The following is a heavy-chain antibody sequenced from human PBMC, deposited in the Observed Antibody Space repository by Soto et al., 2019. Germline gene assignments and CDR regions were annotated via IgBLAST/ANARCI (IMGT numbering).Heavy chain of an antibody. V-gene: IGHV3-33*01. CDR3: ARDLYDIGPYYYHYYMDV. CDR1: GFTFSSYG. Sequence: GGSLRLSCAASGFTFSSYGMHWVRQAPGKGLEWVAVIWYDGSNKYYADSVKGRFTISRDNSKNTLYLQMNSLRAEDTAVYYCARDLYDIGPYYYHYYMDVWGKGTTVTVSS. CDR2: IWYDGSNK. D-gene: IGHD3-9*01. J-gene: IGHJ6*03.